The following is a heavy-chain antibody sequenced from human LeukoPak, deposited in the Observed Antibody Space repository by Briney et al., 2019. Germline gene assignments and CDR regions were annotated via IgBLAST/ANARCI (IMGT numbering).Heavy chain of an antibody. J-gene: IGHJ4*02. CDR3: VRLRWELLAPYFDH. Sequence: SETLPLTCSVSTDSTNTYYWSWIRQSPGKGLEWIGHIYHSGSTDYNPSFKSRVTTSIDMSKKEFSLKLTSVTVADTAMYYCVRLRWELLAPYFDHWGQGALVVFSS. D-gene: IGHD2-15*01. V-gene: IGHV4-59*01. CDR1: TDSTNTYY. CDR2: IYHSGST.